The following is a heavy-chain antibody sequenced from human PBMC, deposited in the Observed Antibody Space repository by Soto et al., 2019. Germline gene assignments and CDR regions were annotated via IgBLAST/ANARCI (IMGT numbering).Heavy chain of an antibody. CDR2: TYYRSKWYN. J-gene: IGHJ5*02. D-gene: IGHD2-15*01. V-gene: IGHV6-1*01. Sequence: SQTLSLTCAISGDSVSSNSAAWNWIRQSPSRGLEWLGRTYYRSKWYNDYAVTVKSRITTNPDTSKNQFSLQLNSLTPEDTAVYYCARDRGVVCSGGSCYSAPSWFDPWGQGTLVTVSS. CDR1: GDSVSSNSAA. CDR3: ARDRGVVCSGGSCYSAPSWFDP.